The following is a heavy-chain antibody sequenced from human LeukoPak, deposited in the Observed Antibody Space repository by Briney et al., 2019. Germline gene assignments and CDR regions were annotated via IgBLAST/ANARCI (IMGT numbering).Heavy chain of an antibody. D-gene: IGHD3-9*01. CDR1: GFTFSSYW. J-gene: IGHJ4*02. CDR2: IFYSGNT. Sequence: GSLRLSCAASGFTFSSYWMSWVRQAPGKGLEWLGSIFYSGNTHYNPSLKSPVTISIDTSKNQFSLKVSSVTAADTAIYYCARDLSFDWFPYYFDYWGQGILVTVSS. CDR3: ARDLSFDWFPYYFDY. V-gene: IGHV4-39*07.